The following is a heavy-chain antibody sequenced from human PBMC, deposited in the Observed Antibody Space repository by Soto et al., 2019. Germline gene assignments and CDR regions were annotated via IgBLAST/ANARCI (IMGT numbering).Heavy chain of an antibody. D-gene: IGHD3-22*01. CDR1: GGTFSSYA. Sequence: GASVKVFCKASGGTFSSYAISWVRQAPGQGLEWMGGIIPIFGTANYAQKFQGRVTITADKSTSTAYMELSSLRSEDTAVYYCARGPRIYYDSSGYYRPTYYFDYWGQGTLVTVSS. CDR2: IIPIFGTA. J-gene: IGHJ4*02. CDR3: ARGPRIYYDSSGYYRPTYYFDY. V-gene: IGHV1-69*06.